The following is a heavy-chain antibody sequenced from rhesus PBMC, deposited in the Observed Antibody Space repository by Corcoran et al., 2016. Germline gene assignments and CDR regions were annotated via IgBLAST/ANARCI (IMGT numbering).Heavy chain of an antibody. Sequence: VQVQESGPGQVKPSETLSLTCGVSGDSISGSNWWSWIRQPPGKGLEWIGYVSGNTDSTYYNPALKNRCSISTETSRNQFSLKLRSVTAADTAVYYCARRTDTGGINYFDPWGQGLLVTVSS. CDR1: GDSISGSNW. CDR2: VSGNTDST. CDR3: ARRTDTGGINYFDP. D-gene: IGHD5-12*01. J-gene: IGHJ4*01. V-gene: IGHV4-65*01.